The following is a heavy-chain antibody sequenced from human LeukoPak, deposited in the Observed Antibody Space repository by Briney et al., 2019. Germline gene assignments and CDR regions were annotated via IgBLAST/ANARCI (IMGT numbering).Heavy chain of an antibody. CDR3: AITMIVVVITTFDY. D-gene: IGHD3-22*01. J-gene: IGHJ4*02. CDR2: ISSSGSTI. V-gene: IGHV3-11*01. Sequence: GGSLRLSCAASGFTFSDYYMSWIRQAPGKGLEWVSYISSSGSTIYYADSVKGRFTISRDNSKNTLYLQMNSLRAEDTAVYYCAITMIVVVITTFDYWGQGTLVTVSS. CDR1: GFTFSDYY.